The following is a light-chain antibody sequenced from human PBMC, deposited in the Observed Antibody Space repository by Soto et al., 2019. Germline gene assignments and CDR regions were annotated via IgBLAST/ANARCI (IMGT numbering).Light chain of an antibody. CDR2: DVS. J-gene: IGLJ1*01. CDR1: SSDVGGYNY. Sequence: QSALTQPASVSGSPGQSITISCTGTSSDVGGYNYVSWYQQHPGKAPKLMIYDVSNRPSGVSNRFSGSKSGNTASLTISGLQADDEADYYCGSYTSSSTRVFGTGTKLTVL. V-gene: IGLV2-14*03. CDR3: GSYTSSSTRV.